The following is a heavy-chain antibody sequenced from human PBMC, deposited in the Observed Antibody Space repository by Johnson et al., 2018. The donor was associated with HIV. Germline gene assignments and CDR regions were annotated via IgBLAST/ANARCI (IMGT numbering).Heavy chain of an antibody. V-gene: IGHV3-NL1*01. CDR1: GFTFSSYA. CDR3: ARVEAAAGLAFDI. D-gene: IGHD6-13*01. CDR2: LYSGGST. J-gene: IGHJ3*02. Sequence: QVQLVESGGGVVQPGRSLRLSCAASGFTFSSYAMHWVRQAPGKGLEWVSVLYSGGSTYYADSVKGRFTIYRDNSKNTRYLQMNSLRDEDPAVYYCARVEAAAGLAFDIWGQGTMVTVSS.